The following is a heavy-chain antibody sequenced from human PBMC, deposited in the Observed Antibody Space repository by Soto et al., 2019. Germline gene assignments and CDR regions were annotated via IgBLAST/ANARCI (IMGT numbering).Heavy chain of an antibody. CDR3: ATRSPPYNSGWAFEY. CDR2: HDPEERDI. D-gene: IGHD5-12*01. J-gene: IGHJ4*02. V-gene: IGHV1-24*01. Sequence: QVQLVQSGPELKKPGDSVKVSCKIKEPTISGGYSMHWVRQAPGKGLEWMGGHDPEERDIVYGHIFLHRVTMTEDRSENTACLELMSLTTADAAGYYCATRSPPYNSGWAFEYWGQGTLVAVSS. CDR1: EPTISGGYS.